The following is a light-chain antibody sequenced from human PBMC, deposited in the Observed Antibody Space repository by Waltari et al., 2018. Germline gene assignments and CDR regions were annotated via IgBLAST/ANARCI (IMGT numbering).Light chain of an antibody. V-gene: IGLV1-47*02. J-gene: IGLJ1*01. Sequence: QSVLTQPPSASGPPGQTVTTSCSGTNSNIGRNSVFWYQQLPGTAPKLLIYSSDQRPSGVPDRFSGSKSGTSASLAISGLRSEDEADYYCAAWDDSLSVSYVFGSGTKVTV. CDR3: AAWDDSLSVSYV. CDR2: SSD. CDR1: NSNIGRNS.